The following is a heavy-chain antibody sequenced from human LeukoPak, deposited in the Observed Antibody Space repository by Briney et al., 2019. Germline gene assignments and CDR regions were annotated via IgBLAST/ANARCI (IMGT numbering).Heavy chain of an antibody. CDR2: IYTSGST. CDR1: GGSISSYY. J-gene: IGHJ5*02. V-gene: IGHV4-4*09. CDR3: ASDVSSAFPNRFDP. D-gene: IGHD6-6*01. Sequence: KPSETLSLTCTVSGGSISSYYWSWIRQPPGKGLEWIGYIYTSGSTNYNPSLKSRVTISVDTSKNQFSLKLTSVTAADTALYYCASDVSSAFPNRFDPWGQGILVIVSS.